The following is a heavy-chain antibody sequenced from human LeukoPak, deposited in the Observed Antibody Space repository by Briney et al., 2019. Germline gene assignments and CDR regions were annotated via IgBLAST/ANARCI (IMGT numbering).Heavy chain of an antibody. CDR2: ISYDGSNE. CDR1: GFTFSSYG. Sequence: GRSLRLSCVAPGFTFSSYGMHWVRQAPGKGLEWVAFISYDGSNENIADSVKGRFIISRDNSKNTLYLQMNSLRAEDTAVYYCAKGPAPRLGEFSYHALVDYWGRGTLVTVSS. V-gene: IGHV3-30*18. D-gene: IGHD3-16*02. J-gene: IGHJ4*02. CDR3: AKGPAPRLGEFSYHALVDY.